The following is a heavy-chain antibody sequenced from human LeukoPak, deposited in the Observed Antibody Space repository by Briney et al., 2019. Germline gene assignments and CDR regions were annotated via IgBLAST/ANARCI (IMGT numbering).Heavy chain of an antibody. CDR2: IIPILGIA. CDR3: ARGHSYYYDSSGIFDY. J-gene: IGHJ4*02. CDR1: GGTFSSYA. D-gene: IGHD3-22*01. Sequence: ASVKVSCKASGGTFSSYAISWVRQAPGQGLEWMGRIIPILGIANYAQKSQGRVTMTRDTSTSTVYMELSSLRSEDTAVYYCARGHSYYYDSSGIFDYWGQGTLVTVSS. V-gene: IGHV1-69*04.